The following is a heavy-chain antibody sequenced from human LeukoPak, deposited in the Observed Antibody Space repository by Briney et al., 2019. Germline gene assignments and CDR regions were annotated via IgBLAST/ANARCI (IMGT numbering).Heavy chain of an antibody. CDR1: GFTFTRSA. V-gene: IGHV1-58*02. J-gene: IGHJ4*02. Sequence: SVKVSCKASGFTFTRSAMQWVRQARGQRLEWIGWIVVGSGNTNYAHKFQERVTISRDMSTSTAYMELSSLRPEDTAVYYCAALVDYYDSSGYYVDYWGQGTLVTVSS. CDR3: AALVDYYDSSGYYVDY. D-gene: IGHD3-22*01. CDR2: IVVGSGNT.